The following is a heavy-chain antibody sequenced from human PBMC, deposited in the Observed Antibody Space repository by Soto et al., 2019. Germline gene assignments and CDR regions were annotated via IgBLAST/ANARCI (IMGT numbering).Heavy chain of an antibody. CDR2: ISSSSSYT. CDR3: ARDGPYGSGSYSPDY. J-gene: IGHJ4*02. Sequence: QVQLVESGGGLVKPGGSLRLSCAASGFTFSDYYMSWIRQAPGKGLEWVSYISSSSSYTNYADSVKGRFTISRDNAKNSLNLQMNSRRAEDTAVYYCARDGPYGSGSYSPDYWGQGTLVTVSS. V-gene: IGHV3-11*05. D-gene: IGHD3-10*01. CDR1: GFTFSDYY.